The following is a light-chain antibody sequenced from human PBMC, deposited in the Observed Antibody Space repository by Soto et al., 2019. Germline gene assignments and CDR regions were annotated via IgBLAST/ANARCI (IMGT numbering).Light chain of an antibody. V-gene: IGKV2-28*01. CDR1: QSLLHSNGYNY. CDR2: LGS. Sequence: DIVMTQSPLSLPVTPGEPASISCRSSQSLLHSNGYNYLDWYLQKPGQSPQLLIYLGSNRASGVPDRFSGSVSGTDFTLKINRVEAEDVGVYYCMQALQTPKTFGGGTKVEIK. J-gene: IGKJ4*01. CDR3: MQALQTPKT.